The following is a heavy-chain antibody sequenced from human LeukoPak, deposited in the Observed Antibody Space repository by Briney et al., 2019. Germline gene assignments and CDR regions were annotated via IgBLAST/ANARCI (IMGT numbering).Heavy chain of an antibody. V-gene: IGHV1-18*01. J-gene: IGHJ4*02. Sequence: GASVKVSCKAAGYTFSNYGISWVRRAPGQGLEWMGWISASSGNTNYAQKLQGRVTLTTDTSTTTAHMELRSLRFDDTAVYYCARVEERSGLLDYWGQGTLVTVSS. CDR1: GYTFSNYG. D-gene: IGHD3/OR15-3a*01. CDR3: ARVEERSGLLDY. CDR2: ISASSGNT.